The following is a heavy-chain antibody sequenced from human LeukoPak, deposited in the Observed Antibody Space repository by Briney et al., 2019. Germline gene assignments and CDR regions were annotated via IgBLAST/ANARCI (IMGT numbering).Heavy chain of an antibody. CDR3: ARDLGYCSGGSCYPRGFDY. CDR1: GFTFSSYG. Sequence: GGSLRLSCAASGFTFSSYGMHWVRQAPGKGLEWVAVIWYDGSNKYYADSVKGRFTISRDNSKNTLYLQMNSLRAEDTAVYYCARDLGYCSGGSCYPRGFDYWGQGTLVTVSS. D-gene: IGHD2-15*01. J-gene: IGHJ4*02. CDR2: IWYDGSNK. V-gene: IGHV3-33*01.